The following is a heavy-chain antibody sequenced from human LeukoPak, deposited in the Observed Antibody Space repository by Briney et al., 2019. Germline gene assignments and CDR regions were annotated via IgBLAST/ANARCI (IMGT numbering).Heavy chain of an antibody. D-gene: IGHD6-6*01. V-gene: IGHV4-34*01. J-gene: IGHJ4*02. CDR3: ARASLRTYSSSSPIDY. CDR2: INHSGST. Sequence: SETLSLTCAVYGGSFSGYYWSWIRQPPGKGLEWIGEINHSGSTNYNPSLKSRVTIPVDASKNQFSLKLSSVTAADTAVYYCARASLRTYSSSSPIDYWGQGTLVTVSS. CDR1: GGSFSGYY.